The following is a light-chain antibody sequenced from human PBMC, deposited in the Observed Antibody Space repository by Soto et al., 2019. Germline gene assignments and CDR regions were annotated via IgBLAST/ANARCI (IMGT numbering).Light chain of an antibody. J-gene: IGLJ2*01. CDR2: DVN. Sequence: QSALSQPASMSGSPGQSITISCTGTSSDVGGYNYVSWYRQYPGKAPKLIIYDVNNRPSEVSNRFSGSKSGNTASLTISALQAEDEADYYCSSHSSSSTLVVFGGGTKLTVL. V-gene: IGLV2-14*03. CDR1: SSDVGGYNY. CDR3: SSHSSSSTLVV.